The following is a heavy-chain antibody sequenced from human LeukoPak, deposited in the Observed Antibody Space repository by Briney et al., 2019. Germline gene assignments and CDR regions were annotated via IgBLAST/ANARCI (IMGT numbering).Heavy chain of an antibody. CDR2: ISTQSGNT. J-gene: IGHJ4*02. V-gene: IGHV1-18*01. CDR3: ARGAYGDK. D-gene: IGHD4-17*01. Sequence: GASVKVSCEASGYTLTSYGINWMRQAPGQGLEWMGWISTQSGNTNYAQKVQGRLTLTTDRSTNTAYMELRSVRSDDTALYYCARGAYGDKWGQGTMVTVSS. CDR1: GYTLTSYG.